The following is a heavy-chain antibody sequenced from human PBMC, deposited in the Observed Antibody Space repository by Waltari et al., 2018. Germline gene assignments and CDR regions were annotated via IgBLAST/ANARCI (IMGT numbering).Heavy chain of an antibody. Sequence: EVQLEESGGGLIQPGGSLRLPCAASGFTVWSNYMSWVRQAPGKGLEWVSVIYSGGSIYYADSVKGRFTISRGNSKNTVYLQMNSLRVEDTAVYYCAREAPGYFDLWGRGTLVTVSS. CDR2: IYSGGSI. V-gene: IGHV3-53*01. CDR3: AREAPGYFDL. CDR1: GFTVWSNY. J-gene: IGHJ2*01.